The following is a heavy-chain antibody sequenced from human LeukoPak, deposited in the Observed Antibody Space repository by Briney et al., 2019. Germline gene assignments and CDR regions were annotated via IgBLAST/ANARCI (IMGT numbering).Heavy chain of an antibody. V-gene: IGHV1-46*01. D-gene: IGHD5-24*01. J-gene: IGHJ5*02. CDR2: ISPSGGST. Sequence: GASVKVSCKAFGYTFTSNYMHWVRQAPGQGPEWMRVISPSGGSTTYAQKFQGRVTLTRDMSTSTDYLELSSLRSEDTAVYYCARDNSVRDEAWWFNPWDQGTLVTVSS. CDR1: GYTFTSNY. CDR3: ARDNSVRDEAWWFNP.